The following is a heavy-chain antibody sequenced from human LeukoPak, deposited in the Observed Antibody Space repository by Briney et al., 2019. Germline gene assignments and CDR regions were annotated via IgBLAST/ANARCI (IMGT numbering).Heavy chain of an antibody. J-gene: IGHJ4*02. CDR1: GGSISSSSYY. Sequence: SETLSLTCTVSGGSISSSSYYWGWIRQPPGKELEWIGTIFYSGSTYDNPSLRSRVTISVDTSKSQFSLKLSSVTAADTAVYYCARHRVYRYYYFDFWGQGTLVTVSS. V-gene: IGHV4-39*01. D-gene: IGHD1-1*01. CDR2: IFYSGST. CDR3: ARHRVYRYYYFDF.